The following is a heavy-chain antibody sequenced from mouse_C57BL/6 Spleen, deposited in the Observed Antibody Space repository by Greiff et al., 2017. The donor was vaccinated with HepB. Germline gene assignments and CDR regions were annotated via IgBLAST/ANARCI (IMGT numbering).Heavy chain of an antibody. CDR2: ISYSGST. CDR1: GYSITSGYD. V-gene: IGHV3-1*01. J-gene: IGHJ4*01. CDR3: ARGITTVVPYAMDY. D-gene: IGHD1-1*01. Sequence: EVKVVESGPGMVKPSQSLSLTCTVTGYSITSGYDWHWIRHFPGNKLEWMGYISYSGSTNYNPSLKSRISITHDTSKNHFFLKLNSVTTEDTATYYCARGITTVVPYAMDYWGQGTSVTVSS.